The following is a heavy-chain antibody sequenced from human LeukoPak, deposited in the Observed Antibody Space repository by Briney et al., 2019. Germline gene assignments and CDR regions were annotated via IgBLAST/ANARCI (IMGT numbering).Heavy chain of an antibody. Sequence: GESLKISCKGSGYSFTSYWIGWVRQMPGKGLEWTGIIYPGDSDTRYSPSFQGQVTISADKSISTAYLQWSSLKASDTAMYYCAREGRYYYDSSGPRPYAFDIWGQGTMVTVSS. CDR2: IYPGDSDT. V-gene: IGHV5-51*01. D-gene: IGHD3-22*01. CDR1: GYSFTSYW. CDR3: AREGRYYYDSSGPRPYAFDI. J-gene: IGHJ3*02.